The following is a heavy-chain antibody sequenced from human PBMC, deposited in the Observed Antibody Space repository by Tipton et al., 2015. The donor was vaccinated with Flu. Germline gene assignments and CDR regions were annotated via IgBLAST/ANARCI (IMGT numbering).Heavy chain of an antibody. CDR2: IYYSGST. CDR1: GGSISSGDYY. Sequence: LRLSCTVSGGSISSGDYYWSWIRQPPGKGLEWIGYIYYSGSTYYNPSLKSRVTISVDTSKNQFSLKLSSVTAADTAVYYCARNSAIQLGYYYGMDVWGQGTTVTVSS. V-gene: IGHV4-30-4*01. D-gene: IGHD5-18*01. CDR3: ARNSAIQLGYYYGMDV. J-gene: IGHJ6*02.